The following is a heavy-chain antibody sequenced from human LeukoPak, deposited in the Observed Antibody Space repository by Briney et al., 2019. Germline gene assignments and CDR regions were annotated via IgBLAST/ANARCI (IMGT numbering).Heavy chain of an antibody. J-gene: IGHJ4*02. V-gene: IGHV3-48*03. CDR2: ISSSGSTI. CDR3: ARDRSCSSTSCSHPGDFDY. Sequence: PGGSLRLSCAASGFTFSSYEINWVRQAPGKGLEWVSYISSSGSTIYYADSVKGRFTISRDNAKNSLYLQMNSLRAEDTAVYYCARDRSCSSTSCSHPGDFDYWGQGTLVTVSS. CDR1: GFTFSSYE. D-gene: IGHD2-2*01.